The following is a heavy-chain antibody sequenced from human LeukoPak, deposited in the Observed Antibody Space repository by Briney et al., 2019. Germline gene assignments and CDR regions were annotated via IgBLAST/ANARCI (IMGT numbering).Heavy chain of an antibody. Sequence: SETLSLTCTVSGGSINNYYWSWIRQPPGKGLEWIGYIYYRGSTTYNPSLKSRVTISIDTSKNQFSLKLNSVTTADTAIYYCARGSYDFWGGCLSLWGQGTLVTVSS. J-gene: IGHJ4*02. V-gene: IGHV4-59*01. D-gene: IGHD3-3*01. CDR3: ARGSYDFWGGCLSL. CDR1: GGSINNYY. CDR2: IYYRGST.